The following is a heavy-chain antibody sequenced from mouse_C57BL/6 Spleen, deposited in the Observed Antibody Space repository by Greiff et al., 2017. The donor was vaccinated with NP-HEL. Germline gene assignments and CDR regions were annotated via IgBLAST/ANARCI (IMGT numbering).Heavy chain of an antibody. D-gene: IGHD2-5*01. Sequence: DVKLVESEGGLVQPGSSMKLSCTASGFTFSDYYMAWVRQVPEKGLEWVANINYDGSSTYYLDSLKSRFIISRDNAKNILYLQMSSLKSEDTATYYCARDRYSNLDYWGQGTTLTVSS. CDR3: ARDRYSNLDY. CDR1: GFTFSDYY. V-gene: IGHV5-16*01. CDR2: INYDGSST. J-gene: IGHJ2*01.